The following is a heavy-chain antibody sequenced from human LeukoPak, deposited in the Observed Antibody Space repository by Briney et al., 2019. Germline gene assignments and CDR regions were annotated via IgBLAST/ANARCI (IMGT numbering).Heavy chain of an antibody. J-gene: IGHJ4*02. D-gene: IGHD6-13*01. CDR3: AKDASSSWCFDY. V-gene: IGHV3-30*18. Sequence: GGSLRLACAASGFTFSSYGMHWVRQAPGKGLEWVAVISYDGSNKYYADSVKGRFTISRDNSKNTLYLQMNSLRAEDTAVYYCAKDASSSWCFDYWGQGTLVTVSS. CDR1: GFTFSSYG. CDR2: ISYDGSNK.